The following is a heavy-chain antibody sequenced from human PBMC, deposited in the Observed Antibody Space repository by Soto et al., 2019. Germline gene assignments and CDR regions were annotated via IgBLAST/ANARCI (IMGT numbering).Heavy chain of an antibody. V-gene: IGHV4-4*02. CDR3: ARFGTYCSGGRCYDDY. CDR1: SGSISSSNW. D-gene: IGHD2-15*01. J-gene: IGHJ4*02. Sequence: QVQLQESGPGLVKPSGTLSLTCAVSSGSISSSNWWSWVRQPPGKGLEWIGEIYHSGSTNYNPSLESRVTISVDKSKNQFSLKLSSVNAADTAVYYCARFGTYCSGGRCYDDYWGQGTLVTVSS. CDR2: IYHSGST.